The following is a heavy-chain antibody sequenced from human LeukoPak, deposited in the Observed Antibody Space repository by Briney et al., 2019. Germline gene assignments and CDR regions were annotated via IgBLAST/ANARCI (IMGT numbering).Heavy chain of an antibody. CDR3: ASRRYRYCSSTSCYVGYFDY. Sequence: SETLSLTCAVYGGSFSGYYWSWLRQPPGKGLEWIGEINHSGSTNYNPSLKSRVTISVDTSKNQFSPKLSSVTAADTAVYYCASRRYRYCSSTSCYVGYFDYWGQGTLVTVSS. D-gene: IGHD2-2*01. V-gene: IGHV4-34*01. J-gene: IGHJ4*02. CDR2: INHSGST. CDR1: GGSFSGYY.